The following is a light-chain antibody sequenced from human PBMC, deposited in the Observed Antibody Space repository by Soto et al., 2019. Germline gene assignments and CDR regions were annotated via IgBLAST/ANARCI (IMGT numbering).Light chain of an antibody. CDR2: RNS. Sequence: QSVLTQPPSVSGAPGQRVTISCTGSNSNLGAGYDVYWYQQLPGTAPKLLLYRNSNRPSGVPDRFSGSKSGTSASLAITGLQAEDEADYYCQSYDSSLSAVVFGGGTKLTVL. J-gene: IGLJ2*01. CDR3: QSYDSSLSAVV. V-gene: IGLV1-40*01. CDR1: NSNLGAGYD.